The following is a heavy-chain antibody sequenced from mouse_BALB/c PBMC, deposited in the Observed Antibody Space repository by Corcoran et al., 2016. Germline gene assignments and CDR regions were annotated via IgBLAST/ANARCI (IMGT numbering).Heavy chain of an antibody. CDR3: ARGGDYDVYYAMDY. D-gene: IGHD2-4*01. J-gene: IGHJ4*01. V-gene: IGHV1S34*01. Sequence: LVKTGASVKISCKASGYSFTGYYMHWVKQIHEKSLEWIGYISCYNGAKSYNQKFKGKATFTADTSSSTAYMQFNSLTSEDSAVYYCARGGDYDVYYAMDYWVKEPQSPSLQ. CDR1: GYSFTGYY. CDR2: ISCYNGAK.